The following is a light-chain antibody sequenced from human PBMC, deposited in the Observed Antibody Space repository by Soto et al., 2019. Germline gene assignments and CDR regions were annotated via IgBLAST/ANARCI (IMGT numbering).Light chain of an antibody. CDR3: CSYTSSSTYVL. V-gene: IGLV2-14*01. J-gene: IGLJ2*01. CDR2: EVN. Sequence: QSALTQPASVAGSPGQSITIPCTGTSSDVGGYNYVSWYQHHPGKAPKLMIYEVNNRPSGVSNRFSGSKSGNTASLTISGLQAEDEADYYCCSYTSSSTYVLFGGGTKLTVL. CDR1: SSDVGGYNY.